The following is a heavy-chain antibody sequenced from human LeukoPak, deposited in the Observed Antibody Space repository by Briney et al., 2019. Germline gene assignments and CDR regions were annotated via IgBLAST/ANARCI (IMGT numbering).Heavy chain of an antibody. J-gene: IGHJ4*02. D-gene: IGHD1-1*01. CDR3: ARWTGTTGLDY. V-gene: IGHV1-46*01. Sequence: ASVKDSCKACGYSFSCYYMHWVRQAPGQGLEWMGIINPSGGSTTYAQKFRDRVTMTRDTSTTTVYMELSSLKSEDTAVYYCARWTGTTGLDYWGQGTLVTVSS. CDR2: INPSGGST. CDR1: GYSFSCYY.